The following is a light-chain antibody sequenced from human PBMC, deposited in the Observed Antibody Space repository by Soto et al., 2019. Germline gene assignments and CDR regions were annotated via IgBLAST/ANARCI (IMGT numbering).Light chain of an antibody. V-gene: IGLV4-69*01. CDR2: LNSDGSH. CDR3: QTWGSCIVV. J-gene: IGLJ2*01. CDR1: SGHSNYA. Sequence: QLVLPQSPSASASLGASVKLTCTLSSGHSNYAIAWHQQQSEKGPRYLMKLNSDGSHSKGDGIPDRFSGSSSGAERYRTISSLQSEDEADYDCQTWGSCIVVFGGGTKRTVL.